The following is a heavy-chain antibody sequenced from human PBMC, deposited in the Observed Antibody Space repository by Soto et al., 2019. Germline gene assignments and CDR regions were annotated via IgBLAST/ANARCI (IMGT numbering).Heavy chain of an antibody. CDR3: ARDQTHYYYDSSGYYPDWFDP. V-gene: IGHV1-18*01. Sequence: GASVKVSCKASGYTFTSYGISWVRQAPGQGLEWMGWISAYNGNTNYAQKLQGRVTMTTDTSTSTAYMELRSLRSDDTAVYYCARDQTHYYYDSSGYYPDWFDPWGQGTLVTVSS. J-gene: IGHJ5*02. CDR2: ISAYNGNT. D-gene: IGHD3-22*01. CDR1: GYTFTSYG.